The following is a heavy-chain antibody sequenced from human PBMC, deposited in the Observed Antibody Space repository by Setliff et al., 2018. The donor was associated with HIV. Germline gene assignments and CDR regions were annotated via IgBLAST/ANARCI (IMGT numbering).Heavy chain of an antibody. V-gene: IGHV4-34*01. CDR1: GASFSDYY. Sequence: SETLSLTCAVYGASFSDYYWSWIRQSPGKGLEWIGEINHSGSTSYNPSLTSRVTMSVDTSKNQFSLRLSSVTAADTAVYYCARTARGYTTIWYRNGLTYYNYMDVWGKGTTVTVSS. CDR2: INHSGST. D-gene: IGHD1-1*01. CDR3: ARTARGYTTIWYRNGLTYYNYMDV. J-gene: IGHJ6*03.